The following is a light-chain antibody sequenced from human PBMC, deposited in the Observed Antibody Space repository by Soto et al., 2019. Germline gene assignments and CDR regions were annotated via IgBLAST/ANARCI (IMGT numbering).Light chain of an antibody. CDR2: DTY. J-gene: IGKJ1*01. CDR3: QQSSNWPRT. Sequence: EIILTQSPATLSLSPGESAALSCRASQSISNYLAWYQQKPGQPPSLLIYDTYYRATGVPARFSGSGSGTDFTLTISNLEPEDFAVYYCQQSSNWPRTFGQGTKVEIK. CDR1: QSISNY. V-gene: IGKV3-11*01.